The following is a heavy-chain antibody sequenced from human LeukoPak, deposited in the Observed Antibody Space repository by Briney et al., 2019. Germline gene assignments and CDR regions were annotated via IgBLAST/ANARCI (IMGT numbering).Heavy chain of an antibody. CDR1: GSSFTSYW. D-gene: IGHD6-13*01. J-gene: IGHJ4*02. CDR2: IYPGDSDT. Sequence: GAALEISFKGSGSSFTSYWIAWVRQLPGKGLEWMGIIYPGDSDTRYSPSFQGKVTISADKSISTDYLQWSSLKASDTAMFYCARLSAGYFDYWGQGTLVPVSS. V-gene: IGHV5-51*01. CDR3: ARLSAGYFDY.